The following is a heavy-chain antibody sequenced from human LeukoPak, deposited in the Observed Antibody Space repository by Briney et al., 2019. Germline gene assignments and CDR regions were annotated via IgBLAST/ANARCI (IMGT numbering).Heavy chain of an antibody. D-gene: IGHD5-24*01. Sequence: RGSLRLSCAASGFTFSSYGMHWVRQAPGKGLEWVAVIWYDGSNKYYADSVKGRFTIPRDNSKNTLYLQMNSLRAEDTAVYYCARGPRDGYVHDAFDIWGQGTMVTVSS. V-gene: IGHV3-33*01. CDR2: IWYDGSNK. J-gene: IGHJ3*02. CDR3: ARGPRDGYVHDAFDI. CDR1: GFTFSSYG.